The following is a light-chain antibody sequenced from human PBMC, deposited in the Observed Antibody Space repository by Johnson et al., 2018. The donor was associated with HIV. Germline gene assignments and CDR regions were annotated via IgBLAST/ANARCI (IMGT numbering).Light chain of an antibody. CDR1: SCDIGNNY. CDR3: GTWDSSLSTYV. J-gene: IGLJ1*01. V-gene: IGLV1-51*01. CDR2: DNN. Sequence: QSVLTQPPSVSAAPGQKVTISCSGSSCDIGNNYVSCHQQLPGTAPKLLIYDNNKRPSGIPDRISGSKSGTSATLGITGPQTGDEADYYCGTWDSSLSTYVFGTGTKVTVL.